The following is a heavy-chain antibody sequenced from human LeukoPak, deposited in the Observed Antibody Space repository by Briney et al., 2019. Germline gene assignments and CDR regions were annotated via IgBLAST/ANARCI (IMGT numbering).Heavy chain of an antibody. J-gene: IGHJ4*02. V-gene: IGHV4-34*12. CDR1: GFTVSSNY. CDR3: AKDSLADIDY. D-gene: IGHD3-16*01. Sequence: GSLRLSCVVSGFTVSSNYMSWVRQAPGKGLEWIGEVFDGKTTNYNPSLKSRVTISAVTSSNQFSLNLKSVTAADTAVYYCAKDSLADIDYWGQGTLVTVSS. CDR2: VFDGKTT.